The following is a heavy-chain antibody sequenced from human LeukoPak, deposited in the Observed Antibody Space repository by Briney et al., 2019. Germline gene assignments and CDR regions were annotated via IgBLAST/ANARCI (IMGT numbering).Heavy chain of an antibody. CDR1: GFTFSSYR. CDR3: ARTRDGYNFGPFDC. V-gene: IGHV3-21*01. J-gene: IGHJ4*02. Sequence: GGSLRLYCAASGFTFSSYRMNWVRQAPGKGQEWGSLISSNSSHTYNADSVKGRFTISRDNAKNSLYLEMNSLRVEDTAVYYCARTRDGYNFGPFDCWGQGTLVTVSS. D-gene: IGHD5-24*01. CDR2: ISSNSSHT.